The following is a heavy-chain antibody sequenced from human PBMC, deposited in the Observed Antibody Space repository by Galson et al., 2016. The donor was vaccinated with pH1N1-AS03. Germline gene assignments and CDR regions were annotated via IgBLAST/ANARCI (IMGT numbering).Heavy chain of an antibody. J-gene: IGHJ4*02. CDR3: ARPGRGTSSSRSGFAF. Sequence: QSGAEVTKPGESLRISCKGFGYSFPNYWISWVRQMPGKGLEWIGRIDPSDSYVNYSPSFRGHVTISADMSITTAYLQWSSLKATDTAIYYCARPGRGTSSSRSGFAFWGQGTLVSVSS. CDR2: IDPSDSYV. V-gene: IGHV5-10-1*01. CDR1: GYSFPNYW. D-gene: IGHD1-1*01.